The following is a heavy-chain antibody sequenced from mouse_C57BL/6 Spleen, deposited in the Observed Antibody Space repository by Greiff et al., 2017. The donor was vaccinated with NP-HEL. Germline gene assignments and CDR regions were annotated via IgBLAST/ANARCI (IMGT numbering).Heavy chain of an antibody. CDR3: ARGQLRLQAMDY. Sequence: VQLQQPGAELVRPGSSVKLSCKASGYTFTSYWMHWVKQRPIQGLEWIGNIDPSDSETHYNQKFKDKATLTVDKSSSTAYMQLSSLTSEDSAVYYCARGQLRLQAMDYWGQGTSVTVSS. V-gene: IGHV1-52*01. CDR2: IDPSDSET. CDR1: GYTFTSYW. J-gene: IGHJ4*01. D-gene: IGHD3-2*02.